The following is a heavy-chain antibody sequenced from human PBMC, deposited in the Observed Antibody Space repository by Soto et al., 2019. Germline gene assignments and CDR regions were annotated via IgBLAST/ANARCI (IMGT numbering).Heavy chain of an antibody. CDR1: GFTVSSNY. CDR3: ARDSESDDYFDY. D-gene: IGHD3-10*01. V-gene: IGHV3-66*01. CDR2: IYSGGST. Sequence: EVQLVESGGGLVQPGGSLRLSCAASGFTVSSNYMSWVRQAPGKGLEWVSVIYSGGSTYYADSVKGRFTISRDNSKNTLYLQMNSLRAEDTAVYYCARDSESDDYFDYWGQGTLVTVSS. J-gene: IGHJ4*02.